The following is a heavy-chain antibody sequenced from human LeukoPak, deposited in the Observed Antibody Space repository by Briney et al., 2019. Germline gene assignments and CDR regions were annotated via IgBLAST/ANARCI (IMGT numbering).Heavy chain of an antibody. CDR1: GNSFTGSW. J-gene: IGHJ3*01. D-gene: IGHD1-14*01. CDR3: ARGVPAGMYDAFDV. Sequence: GESLKISCTGSGNSFTGSWIGWVRQMPGKGLEWMGVIYPSDSDARYSPSFQGQVTISADKSISTAYLQWTTLKASDTAMYYCARGVPAGMYDAFDVWGQGTMVTVSS. CDR2: IYPSDSDA. V-gene: IGHV5-51*01.